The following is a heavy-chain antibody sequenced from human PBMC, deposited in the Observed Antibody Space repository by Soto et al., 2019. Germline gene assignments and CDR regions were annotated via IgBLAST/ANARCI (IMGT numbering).Heavy chain of an antibody. V-gene: IGHV1-69*01. D-gene: IGHD2-2*01. CDR1: GGTFSSYA. CDR2: IIPNSGAA. CDR3: ARDCSSTSCAVYYYYYGMDV. Sequence: QVQLVQSGAEVKKPGSSVKVSCKASGGTFSSYAISWVRQAPGQGLEWMGGIIPNSGAANYAQKFQGRVTITADESTSTAYMELSSLRSEDTAVYYCARDCSSTSCAVYYYYYGMDVWGQGTTVTVSS. J-gene: IGHJ6*02.